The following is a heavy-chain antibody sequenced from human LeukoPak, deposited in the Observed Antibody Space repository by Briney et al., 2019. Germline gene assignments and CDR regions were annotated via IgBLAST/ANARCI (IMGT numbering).Heavy chain of an antibody. CDR1: GFTFSSYW. CDR3: ASGEAVNYYDSSGYPEY. Sequence: GGSLRLSCAASGFTFSSYWMPWVRHAPGKGLGWVSRINSDGSSTIYADSVKGRFTISRDNAKNTLYLQMNSLRAEDRGVYYCASGEAVNYYDSSGYPEYWGEGTVVSVSS. CDR2: INSDGSST. D-gene: IGHD3-22*01. V-gene: IGHV3-74*01. J-gene: IGHJ4*02.